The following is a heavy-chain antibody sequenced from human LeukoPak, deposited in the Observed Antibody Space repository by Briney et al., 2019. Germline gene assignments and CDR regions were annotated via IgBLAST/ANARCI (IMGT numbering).Heavy chain of an antibody. CDR1: GFTVSSNY. J-gene: IGHJ5*02. D-gene: IGHD2-15*01. CDR3: AKCSGGNCYHSDDH. CDR2: ISSGSRYI. Sequence: PGGSLRLSCAASGFTVSSNYMSWVRQAPGKGLEWVSSISSGSRYIYYADSVKGRFTISRDNAKDSLYLQMNSLRAEDTAVYYCAKCSGGNCYHSDDHWGQGTLVTVSP. V-gene: IGHV3-21*01.